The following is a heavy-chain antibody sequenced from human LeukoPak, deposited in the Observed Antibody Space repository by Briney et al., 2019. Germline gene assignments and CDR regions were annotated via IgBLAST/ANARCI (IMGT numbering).Heavy chain of an antibody. Sequence: SETLSLTCTVSGDSISSYYWSWIRQPPGKGLEWIGYIYYSGSTNYNPSLKSRVTISVDTSKNQFSLKLSSVTAADTAVYYCARDSRSGVDWFDPRGQGTLVTVSS. CDR1: GDSISSYY. CDR3: ARDSRSGVDWFDP. CDR2: IYYSGST. D-gene: IGHD3-10*01. J-gene: IGHJ5*02. V-gene: IGHV4-59*01.